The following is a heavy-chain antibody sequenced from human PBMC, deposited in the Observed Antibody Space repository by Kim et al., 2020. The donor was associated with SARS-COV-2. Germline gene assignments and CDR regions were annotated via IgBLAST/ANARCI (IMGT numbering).Heavy chain of an antibody. J-gene: IGHJ4*02. D-gene: IGHD3-9*01. CDR2: INHSGST. Sequence: SETLSLTCAVYGGSFSGYYWSWIRQPPGKGLEWIGEINHSGSTNYNPSLKSRVTISVDTSKNQFSLKLSSVTAADTAVYYCARGPLRYFDWLPLGYDYWGQGTLVTVSS. V-gene: IGHV4-34*01. CDR1: GGSFSGYY. CDR3: ARGPLRYFDWLPLGYDY.